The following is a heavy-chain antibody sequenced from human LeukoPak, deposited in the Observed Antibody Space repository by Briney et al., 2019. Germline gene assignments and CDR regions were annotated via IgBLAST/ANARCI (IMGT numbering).Heavy chain of an antibody. V-gene: IGHV4-34*01. CDR3: ATQATYYDILTGYQYYFDY. CDR2: INHSGST. J-gene: IGHJ4*02. D-gene: IGHD3-9*01. Sequence: SETLSLTRAVYGGSFRGYYWSWIRRPPGKGLEWIGEINHSGSTNYNPSLKSRVTISVDTSKNQFSLKLSSVPAADTAVYYCATQATYYDILTGYQYYFDYWGQGTLVTVSS. CDR1: GGSFRGYY.